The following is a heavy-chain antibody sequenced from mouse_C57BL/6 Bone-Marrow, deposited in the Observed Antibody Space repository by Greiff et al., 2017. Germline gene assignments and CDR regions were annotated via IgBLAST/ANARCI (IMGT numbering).Heavy chain of an antibody. CDR1: GYNITDDY. D-gene: IGHD2-5*01. V-gene: IGHV14-4*01. Sequence: VQLKQSGAELVRPGASVKLSCTASGYNITDDYMHWVKQRPGQGLEWIGWIDPENGATEYASKFQGKATITADPSSNTAYLQLSSLTSDDTAVXYCSAGYYSNCVVFDYWGQGTTLTVSS. CDR2: IDPENGAT. J-gene: IGHJ2*01. CDR3: SAGYYSNCVVFDY.